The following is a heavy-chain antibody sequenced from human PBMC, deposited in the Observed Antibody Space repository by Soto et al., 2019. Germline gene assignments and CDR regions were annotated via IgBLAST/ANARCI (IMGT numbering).Heavy chain of an antibody. CDR1: GGSISSGGYY. V-gene: IGHV4-31*03. CDR3: ARLGGGSGSLYYYYYYGMDV. Sequence: PSETLSLTCTVSGGSISSGGYYWSWIRQHPGKGLEWIGYIYYSGSTYYNPSLKSRVTISVDTSKNQFSLKLSSVTAADTAVYYCARLGGGSGSLYYYYYYGMDVWGQGTTVTAP. D-gene: IGHD3-10*01. J-gene: IGHJ6*02. CDR2: IYYSGST.